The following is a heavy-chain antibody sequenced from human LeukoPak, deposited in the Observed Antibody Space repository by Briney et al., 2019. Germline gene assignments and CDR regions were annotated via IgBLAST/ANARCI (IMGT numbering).Heavy chain of an antibody. CDR1: GFTFSSYS. CDR2: ISSSSSYI. D-gene: IGHD3-22*01. Sequence: GGSLRLSCAASGFTFSSYSMNWVRQAPGKGLEWVSSISSSSSYIYYADSVKGRFTISRDNAKNSLYLQMNGLRAEDTAVYYCASWAATYYYDSSGIPPDYWGQGTLVTVSS. V-gene: IGHV3-21*01. CDR3: ASWAATYYYDSSGIPPDY. J-gene: IGHJ4*02.